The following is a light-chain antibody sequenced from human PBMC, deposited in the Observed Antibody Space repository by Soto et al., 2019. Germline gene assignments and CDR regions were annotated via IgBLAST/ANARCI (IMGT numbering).Light chain of an antibody. CDR1: PGISSY. J-gene: IGKJ3*01. CDR3: QQLNSYLAT. V-gene: IGKV1-9*01. Sequence: DIQLTQSPSFLSASVGDRVTITCRASPGISSYLAWYQQKPGKAPKLLIYSASTLQSGVPSRFSGSGSGTEFTLTISSLQPDDFATYYCQQLNSYLATFGPGTKVDIK. CDR2: SAS.